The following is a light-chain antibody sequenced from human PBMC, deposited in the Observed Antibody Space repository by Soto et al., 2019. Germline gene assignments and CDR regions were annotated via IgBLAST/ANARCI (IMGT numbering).Light chain of an antibody. J-gene: IGLJ3*02. Sequence: QSVLTQPPSASGTPGQGVTISCSGSSSNIGKNAVSWYQHLPGTAPKLLIYSNTQRPSGVPDRFSGSKSGTSASLAISGLQTEVEADDYCASWDDSLDGWVFGGGTKVTVL. CDR3: ASWDDSLDGWV. CDR1: SSNIGKNA. V-gene: IGLV1-44*01. CDR2: SNT.